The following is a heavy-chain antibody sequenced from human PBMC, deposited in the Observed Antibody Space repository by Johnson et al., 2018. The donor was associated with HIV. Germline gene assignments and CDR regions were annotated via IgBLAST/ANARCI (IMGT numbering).Heavy chain of an antibody. CDR2: INRSGIST. D-gene: IGHD3-16*02. Sequence: VQLVESGGGVVQPGRSLRLSCAASGFTFDDYAMHWVRQAPGKGLEWVSGINRSGISTGYADSVKGRFTISRDNAKNSLYLQMNSLRAEDTALYYCVRGGLGYQNIHDPFDIWGQGTMVTVSS. J-gene: IGHJ3*02. CDR1: GFTFDDYA. V-gene: IGHV3-9*01. CDR3: VRGGLGYQNIHDPFDI.